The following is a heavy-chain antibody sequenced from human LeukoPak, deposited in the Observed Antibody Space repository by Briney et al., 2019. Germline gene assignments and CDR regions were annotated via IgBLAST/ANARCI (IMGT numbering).Heavy chain of an antibody. V-gene: IGHV3-13*01. D-gene: IGHD1-26*01. J-gene: IGHJ6*03. CDR2: IGTAGDT. Sequence: GGSLRLSCAASGFTFSSYDMHWVRHATGKGLEWVSAIGTAGDTYYPGSVKGRFTISRENAKNSLYLQMNSLRAGDTAVYYCAKGHGWEASYYYYYMDVWGKGTTVTISS. CDR1: GFTFSSYD. CDR3: AKGHGWEASYYYYYMDV.